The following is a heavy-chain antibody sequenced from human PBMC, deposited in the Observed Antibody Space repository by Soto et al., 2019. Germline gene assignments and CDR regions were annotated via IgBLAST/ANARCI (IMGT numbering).Heavy chain of an antibody. CDR2: ISGSGSTI. CDR3: ARDPGNIYYYGSGSYYMDH. J-gene: IGHJ4*02. CDR1: GFTFSSYD. D-gene: IGHD3-10*01. V-gene: IGHV3-48*03. Sequence: EVQLVESGGGLVQPGGSLRLSCAASGFTFSSYDMNWVRQAPGKGLEWISYISGSGSTIYYADSMKGRLTISRDNAKNSLYLQMNSLRAEETAVYYCARDPGNIYYYGSGSYYMDHWGQGTLVTVSS.